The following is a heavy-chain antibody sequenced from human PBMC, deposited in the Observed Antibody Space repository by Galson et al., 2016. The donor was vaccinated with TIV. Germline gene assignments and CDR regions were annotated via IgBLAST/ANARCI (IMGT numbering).Heavy chain of an antibody. V-gene: IGHV1-69*13. CDR1: GGTFSGYA. J-gene: IGHJ6*03. CDR2: IIPIFGTA. CDR3: ARSEYSYGKYYYYYYMDV. Sequence: SVKVSCKASGGTFSGYAISWVRQAPGQGLEWMGGIIPIFGTANYAQKFQGRVTITADESTSTDYMELSSLRSEDTAVFYCARSEYSYGKYYYYYYMDVWGKGTTVIVSS. D-gene: IGHD5-18*01.